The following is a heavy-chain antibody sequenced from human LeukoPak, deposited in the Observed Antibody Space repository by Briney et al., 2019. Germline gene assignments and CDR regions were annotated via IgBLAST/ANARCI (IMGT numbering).Heavy chain of an antibody. D-gene: IGHD4-17*01. CDR2: IYYSGTT. CDR3: AREDPQTTVPEGMDV. CDR1: GGSISYYC. V-gene: IGHV4-59*01. Sequence: SETLSLTCTVSGGSISYYCWSWIRQSPGKGLEWIGYIYYSGTTNYNPSLTSRVTISVDTSKNQFSLQLRSVTAADTAVYYCAREDPQTTVPEGMDVWGQGTTVTVSS. J-gene: IGHJ6*02.